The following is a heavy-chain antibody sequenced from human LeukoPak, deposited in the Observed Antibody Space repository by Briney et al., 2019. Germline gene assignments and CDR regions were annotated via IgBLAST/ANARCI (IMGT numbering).Heavy chain of an antibody. CDR2: IYPGDSNT. V-gene: IGHV5-51*01. D-gene: IGHD3-22*01. CDR1: GYSFISYW. CDR3: ARHGTGSSSDYDF. Sequence: GESLQISCQASGYSFISYWIGWVRQMPGKGLEWMGIIYPGDSNTRYSPSFQGQVNISVDKSISTAFLQWSSLKASDTAIYYCARHGTGSSSDYDFWGQGTLVTVSS. J-gene: IGHJ4*02.